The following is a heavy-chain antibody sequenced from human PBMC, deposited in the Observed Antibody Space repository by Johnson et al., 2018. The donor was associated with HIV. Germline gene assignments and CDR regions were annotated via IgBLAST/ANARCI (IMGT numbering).Heavy chain of an antibody. CDR2: VNQDGSAT. J-gene: IGHJ3*02. CDR3: ARDSGKWSGVRFAFDI. CDR1: GFTFSTYR. Sequence: VQLVESGGGLVQPGASLRLSCAASGFTFSTYRMSWVRQAPGKGLEYVANVNQDGSATFYVDSVKGRFTISRDNAKNTLYLQMSSLRAEDTAIYYCARDSGKWSGVRFAFDIWGQGTMVTVSS. D-gene: IGHD3-10*01. V-gene: IGHV3-7*01.